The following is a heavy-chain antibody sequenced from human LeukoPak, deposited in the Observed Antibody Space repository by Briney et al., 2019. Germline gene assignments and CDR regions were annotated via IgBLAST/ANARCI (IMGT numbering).Heavy chain of an antibody. CDR1: GFTVSSNY. J-gene: IGHJ2*01. Sequence: PGGSLRLSCAASGFTVSSNYMSWVRQAPGKGLEWVSVIYSGGSTYYADSVKGRFTISRDNSKNTLYLQMNSLRAEDTAVYYCAKSSYYYDSSGHGSYWYFDLWGRGTLVTVSS. CDR2: IYSGGST. D-gene: IGHD3-22*01. V-gene: IGHV3-53*01. CDR3: AKSSYYYDSSGHGSYWYFDL.